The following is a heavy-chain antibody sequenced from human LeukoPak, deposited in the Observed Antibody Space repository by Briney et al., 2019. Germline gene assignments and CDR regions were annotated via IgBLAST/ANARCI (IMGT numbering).Heavy chain of an antibody. V-gene: IGHV4-38-2*02. D-gene: IGHD2-15*01. CDR2: ISYSGRT. CDR3: VRQVVN. CDR1: GYSISSGYY. J-gene: IGHJ4*02. Sequence: SETLSLTCTVSGYSISSGYYWGWIRQPPGKRLEWIGYISYSGRTNYNPSLKSRVTMSLDTSKNQFSLKLSSVTAADTAVYYCVRQVVNWGQGTLVTVSS.